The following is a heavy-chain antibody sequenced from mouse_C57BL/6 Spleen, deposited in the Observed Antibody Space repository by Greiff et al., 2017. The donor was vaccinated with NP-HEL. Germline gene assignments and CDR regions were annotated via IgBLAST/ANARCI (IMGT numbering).Heavy chain of an antibody. V-gene: IGHV1-75*01. J-gene: IGHJ4*01. D-gene: IGHD2-5*01. CDR2: IFPGSGST. Sequence: QVQLKESGPELVKPGASVKISCKASGYTFTDYYINWVKQRPGQGLEWIGWIFPGSGSTYYNEKFKGKATLTVDTSSSTAYMLLSSLTSEDSAVYFCARGNDCSNYGYAVDYWGQGASGTVSS. CDR3: ARGNDCSNYGYAVDY. CDR1: GYTFTDYY.